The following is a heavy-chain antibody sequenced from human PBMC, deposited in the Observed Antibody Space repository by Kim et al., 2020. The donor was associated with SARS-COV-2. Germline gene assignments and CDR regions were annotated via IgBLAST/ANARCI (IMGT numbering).Heavy chain of an antibody. D-gene: IGHD1-26*01. J-gene: IGHJ4*02. CDR1: GYTFSTYD. Sequence: ASVKVSCEASGYTFSTYDIHWVRQAPGQGLEWMGWMTPSGGHTTYAQKFQGRVTMTRNTSTSTAYMELSSLTSQDTAVYFCARESWELPGFDNWGQGT. V-gene: IGHV1-8*01. CDR3: ARESWELPGFDN. CDR2: MTPSGGHT.